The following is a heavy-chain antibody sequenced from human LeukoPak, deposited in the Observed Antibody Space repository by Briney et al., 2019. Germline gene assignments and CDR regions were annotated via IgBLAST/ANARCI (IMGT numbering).Heavy chain of an antibody. V-gene: IGHV4-59*01. D-gene: IGHD5-18*01. J-gene: IGHJ4*02. Sequence: PSETLSLTCTVSGGSISSYYWSWIRQPPGKGLEWIGYIYYSGSTNYNPSLKSRVTISVDTSKNQFSLKLSSVTAADTAVYYCARAVDTAMYYFDYWGQGTLVTVSS. CDR1: GGSISSYY. CDR3: ARAVDTAMYYFDY. CDR2: IYYSGST.